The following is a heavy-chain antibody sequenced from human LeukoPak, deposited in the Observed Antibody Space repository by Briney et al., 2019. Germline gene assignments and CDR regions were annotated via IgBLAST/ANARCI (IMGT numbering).Heavy chain of an antibody. D-gene: IGHD3-22*01. CDR2: IYHSGST. J-gene: IGHJ3*02. CDR1: GYSISSGYY. V-gene: IGHV4-38-2*02. Sequence: SETLSLTCTVSGYSISSGYYWGWIRQPPGKGLEWIGSIYHSGSTYYNPSLKSRVPISVDTSKNQFSLKLSSVTAADTAVYYCARGDSSLDAFDIWGQGTMVTVSS. CDR3: ARGDSSLDAFDI.